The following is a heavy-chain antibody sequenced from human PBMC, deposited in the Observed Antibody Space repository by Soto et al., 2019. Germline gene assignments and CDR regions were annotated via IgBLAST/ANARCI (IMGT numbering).Heavy chain of an antibody. CDR3: ARDPHEFWTSYWFDP. V-gene: IGHV1-18*01. CDR1: GYTFNTYG. CDR2: ISAYDGKT. Sequence: ASVKVSCKTSGYTFNTYGINWVRQAPGQGLELMGWISAYDGKTTYAEKFQGRVTLTTDTSTSAAYMELRSLRSDDTAIYYCARDPHEFWTSYWFDPWGQGTPVTVSS. D-gene: IGHD3-3*01. J-gene: IGHJ5*02.